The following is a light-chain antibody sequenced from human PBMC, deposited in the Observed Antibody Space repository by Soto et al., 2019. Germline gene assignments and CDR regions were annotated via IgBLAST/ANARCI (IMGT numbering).Light chain of an antibody. CDR2: EVD. CDR1: GSDVGGYNY. Sequence: QSVLTQPPSASGSPGQSVTISCTGTGSDVGGYNYVSWYQHHPGKAPKLMIYEVDKRPSGVPDRFSGSKSGNTASLTVSGLQAEDEADCYCSSYAGRKYAVFGGGTQLTVL. V-gene: IGLV2-8*01. CDR3: SSYAGRKYAV. J-gene: IGLJ7*01.